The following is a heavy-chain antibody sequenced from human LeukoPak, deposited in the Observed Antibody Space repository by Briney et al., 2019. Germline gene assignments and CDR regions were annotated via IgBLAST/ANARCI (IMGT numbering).Heavy chain of an antibody. Sequence: PGGSLRLSCAASGFTFSNAWMNWVRQAPGKGLEWVSRIKTDGSTTDYADSVKGRFTISRDNAENTLYLQMNSLRPEDTAVYFCVRGPAAMGWFDPWGQGTLVTVSS. CDR3: VRGPAAMGWFDP. V-gene: IGHV3-74*01. CDR1: GFTFSNAW. D-gene: IGHD2-2*01. CDR2: IKTDGSTT. J-gene: IGHJ5*02.